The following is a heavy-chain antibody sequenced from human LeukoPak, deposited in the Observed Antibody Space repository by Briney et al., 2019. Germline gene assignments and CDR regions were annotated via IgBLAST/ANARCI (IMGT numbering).Heavy chain of an antibody. V-gene: IGHV3-21*01. J-gene: IGHJ6*04. CDR3: ARDRNVDIVATGYYYGMDV. CDR1: GFTFSSYS. D-gene: IGHD5-12*01. CDR2: ISSSSSYI. Sequence: GGSLRLSCAASGFTFSSYSMNWVRQAPGGGLEWVSSISSSSSYIYYADSVKGRFTISRDNAKNSLYLQMNSLRAEDTAVYYCARDRNVDIVATGYYYGMDVWGKGTTVTVSS.